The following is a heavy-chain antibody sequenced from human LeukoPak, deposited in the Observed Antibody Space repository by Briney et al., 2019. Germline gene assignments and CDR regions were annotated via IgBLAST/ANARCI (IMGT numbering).Heavy chain of an antibody. J-gene: IGHJ4*02. CDR3: AKLGPYYFDY. Sequence: GGTLRLSCAASGFTFSNFGMSWVRQAPGKGLEWVSSISGSGGSPFYADSVKGRFTISRDNSKNTLYLQMNSLGAEDTAVYYCAKLGPYYFDYWGQGTLVTVSS. CDR1: GFTFSNFG. V-gene: IGHV3-23*01. CDR2: ISGSGGSP.